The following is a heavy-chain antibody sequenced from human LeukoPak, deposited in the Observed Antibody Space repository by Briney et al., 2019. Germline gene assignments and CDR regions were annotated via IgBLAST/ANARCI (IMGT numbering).Heavy chain of an antibody. CDR1: GYTFNHRG. D-gene: IGHD6-19*01. J-gene: IGHJ2*01. Sequence: ASVKVSCKASGYTFNHRGITWVRQAPGQGLEWMGWISAYNGDTKYAQEFQGRVTMTRDTSTSTAYMELRSLTSDDTAVYYCARDPSNTSGRYQYFDLWGRGTLVTVSS. CDR2: ISAYNGDT. V-gene: IGHV1-18*01. CDR3: ARDPSNTSGRYQYFDL.